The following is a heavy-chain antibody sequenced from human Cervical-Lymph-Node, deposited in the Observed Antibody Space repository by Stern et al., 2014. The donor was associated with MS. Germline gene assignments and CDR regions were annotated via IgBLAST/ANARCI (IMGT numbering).Heavy chain of an antibody. Sequence: QVQLVESGGGVVQPGRSLGLSCAASGFSFSVYGMHWVRQAPGKGLEWVAVIWYDGSSKYYADSVQGRFTISRDNSKNHLYLQLNSLRTEDTAVYYCAKGGEGEYYYDFYDVDVWGHGTTVTVSS. J-gene: IGHJ6*02. D-gene: IGHD3-16*01. V-gene: IGHV3-33*06. CDR2: IWYDGSSK. CDR3: AKGGEGEYYYDFYDVDV. CDR1: GFSFSVYG.